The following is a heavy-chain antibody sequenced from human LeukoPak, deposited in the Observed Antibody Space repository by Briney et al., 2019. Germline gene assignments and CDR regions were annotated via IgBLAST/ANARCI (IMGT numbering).Heavy chain of an antibody. J-gene: IGHJ5*02. CDR3: ARGGRGADNWFDP. CDR2: ISPNSGGA. V-gene: IGHV1-2*06. D-gene: IGHD1-26*01. CDR1: GYTFTDYY. Sequence: GASVKVSCKASGYTFTDYYLHWVRQAPGQGLDWMGRISPNSGGANLAQKFQGRVTMTRDTSITTAYMELSGLTSDDTAVYFCARGGRGADNWFDPWGQGTLVTVSS.